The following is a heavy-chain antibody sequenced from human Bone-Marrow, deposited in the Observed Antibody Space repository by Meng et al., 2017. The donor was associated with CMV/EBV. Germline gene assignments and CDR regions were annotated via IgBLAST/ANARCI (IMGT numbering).Heavy chain of an antibody. Sequence: GSLRLSCSVSGGSISRYYWSWIRQPPGKGLEWIGYVYNSGRTNYNPSLKSRVTISVDTSKNQFSLKLSSVTAADTAVYYCARVYRWQLVAVDAFDIWGQGTMVTVSS. D-gene: IGHD6-6*01. J-gene: IGHJ3*02. CDR1: GGSISRYY. CDR2: VYNSGRT. CDR3: ARVYRWQLVAVDAFDI. V-gene: IGHV4-59*12.